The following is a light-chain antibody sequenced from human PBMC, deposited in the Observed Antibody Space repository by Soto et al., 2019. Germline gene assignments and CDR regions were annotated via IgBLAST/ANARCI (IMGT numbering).Light chain of an antibody. J-gene: IGLJ1*01. V-gene: IGLV2-14*01. CDR3: NSYTTTSTPYV. Sequence: QSVLTQHASVSGSPGQSITISCTGTSSDVGGYNYVSWYQQLPGKAPKLMIYEVSNRPSGVSIRFSGSKSGNTASLTISGLRAEDEADYYCNSYTTTSTPYVFGTGTKVTVL. CDR1: SSDVGGYNY. CDR2: EVS.